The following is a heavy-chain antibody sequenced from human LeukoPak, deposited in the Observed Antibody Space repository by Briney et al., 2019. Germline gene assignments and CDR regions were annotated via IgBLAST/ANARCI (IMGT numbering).Heavy chain of an antibody. CDR3: ARESGSSWYDTDPQNYFDY. V-gene: IGHV3-74*01. CDR1: GFTFSSYW. J-gene: IGHJ4*02. Sequence: GGSLRLSCAASGFTFSSYWMHWVRQAPGKGLVWVSRINSDGSSTSYADSVKGRFTISRDNAKNTLYLQMNSLRAEDTAVYYCARESGSSWYDTDPQNYFDYWGQGTLVTVSS. D-gene: IGHD6-13*01. CDR2: INSDGSST.